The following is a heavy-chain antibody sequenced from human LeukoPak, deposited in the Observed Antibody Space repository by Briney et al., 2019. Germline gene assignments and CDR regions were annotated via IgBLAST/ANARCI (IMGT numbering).Heavy chain of an antibody. V-gene: IGHV5-51*01. Sequence: GESLKIFCKGSGYSFTSYWIAWVRQMPGKGLEWMGIIYPGYSDTRYSPSFQGQVTISADKSISTAYLQWSSLKASDTAMYYCARTAPLLPDVPSYYYGMDVWGQGTTVTVSS. D-gene: IGHD2-15*01. J-gene: IGHJ6*02. CDR2: IYPGYSDT. CDR3: ARTAPLLPDVPSYYYGMDV. CDR1: GYSFTSYW.